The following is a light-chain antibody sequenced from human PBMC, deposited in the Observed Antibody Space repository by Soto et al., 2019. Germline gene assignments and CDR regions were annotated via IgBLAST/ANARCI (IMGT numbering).Light chain of an antibody. CDR1: QSISSW. J-gene: IGKJ1*01. Sequence: DIQMTQSPSTLSASVGDRVTITCRASQSISSWLAWYQQKPGKAPKLLIYKASNLESGGPSRFSGSGSGTEFTLTISSLQPDDLATYYCQQYNSYSTFGQGTKVEIK. V-gene: IGKV1-5*03. CDR3: QQYNSYST. CDR2: KAS.